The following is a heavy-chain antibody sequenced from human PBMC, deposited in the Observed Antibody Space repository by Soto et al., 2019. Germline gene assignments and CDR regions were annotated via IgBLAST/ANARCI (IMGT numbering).Heavy chain of an antibody. V-gene: IGHV1-18*01. CDR1: GYTFTSYG. Sequence: ASVKVSCKASGYTFTSYGISWVRQAPGQGLEWMGWISAYNGNTNYAQKLQGRVTRTTDTSTRTAYMELRSLRSDDTAVYYCARGPRGVRLGELSLNYWGQGTLVTVSS. CDR3: ARGPRGVRLGELSLNY. CDR2: ISAYNGNT. J-gene: IGHJ4*02. D-gene: IGHD3-16*02.